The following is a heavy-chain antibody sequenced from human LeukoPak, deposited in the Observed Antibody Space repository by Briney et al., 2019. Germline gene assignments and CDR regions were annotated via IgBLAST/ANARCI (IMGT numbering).Heavy chain of an antibody. V-gene: IGHV3-64*01. CDR3: ARDYRMWSGWTGAFDI. CDR1: GFTFSSYG. CDR2: ISSNGGST. J-gene: IGHJ3*02. D-gene: IGHD6-19*01. Sequence: GRSLRLSCAASGFTFSSYGMHWVRQAPGKGLEYVSAISSNGGSTYYANSVKGRFTISRDNSKNTLYLQMGSLRAEDMAVYYCARDYRMWSGWTGAFDIWGQGTMVTVSS.